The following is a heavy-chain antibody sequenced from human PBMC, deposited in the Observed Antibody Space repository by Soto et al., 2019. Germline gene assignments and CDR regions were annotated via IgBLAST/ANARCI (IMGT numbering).Heavy chain of an antibody. D-gene: IGHD1-1*01. Sequence: SETLSLTCTVSGGSISSSSYYWGWIRQPPGKGLEWIGRIYYSGSTYYNPSLKSRLTISADTSKNHFSLRLTSVTAADTAVYYCARDLWVEPELYYYGMDVWGQGTTVTASS. CDR3: ARDLWVEPELYYYGMDV. V-gene: IGHV4-39*07. J-gene: IGHJ6*02. CDR2: IYYSGST. CDR1: GGSISSSSYY.